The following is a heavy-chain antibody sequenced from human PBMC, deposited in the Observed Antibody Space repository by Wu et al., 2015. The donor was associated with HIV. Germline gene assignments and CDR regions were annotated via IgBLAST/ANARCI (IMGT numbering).Heavy chain of an antibody. Sequence: QVQLVQSGAEVKKPGSSVKVSCKASGGTFSSYAISWVRQAPGQGLEWMGGIIPIFGTANYAQKFQGRVTITTDESTSTAYMELSSLRSEDTAVYYCARVADYGGNFHYWYFDLWGRGHPGHCLL. V-gene: IGHV1-69*05. CDR2: IIPIFGTA. CDR3: ARVADYGGNFHYWYFDL. CDR1: GGTFSSYA. D-gene: IGHD4-23*01. J-gene: IGHJ2*01.